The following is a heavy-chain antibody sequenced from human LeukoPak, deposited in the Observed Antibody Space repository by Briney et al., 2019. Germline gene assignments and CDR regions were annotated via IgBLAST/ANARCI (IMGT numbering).Heavy chain of an antibody. V-gene: IGHV3-30-3*01. D-gene: IGHD2-2*01. CDR1: GFTFSSYA. CDR2: ISYDGSNK. J-gene: IGHJ4*02. CDR3: ARDPTSGLVVPAANDY. Sequence: PGGSLRLSCAASGFTFSSYAMHWVRQAPGKGLEWVAVISYDGSNKYYADSVKGRFTISRDNSKNTLYLQMNSLRAEDTAVYYCARDPTSGLVVPAANDYWGQGTLVTVSS.